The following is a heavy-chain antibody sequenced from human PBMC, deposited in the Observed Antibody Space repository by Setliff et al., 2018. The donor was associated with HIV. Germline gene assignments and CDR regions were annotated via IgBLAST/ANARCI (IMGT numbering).Heavy chain of an antibody. CDR2: IYTSGST. J-gene: IGHJ5*02. CDR1: GGSISSYY. CDR3: AREKNDYGGQNWLDP. Sequence: PSETLSLTCTVSGGSISSYYWSWIRQPPGKGLEWIGYIYTSGSTNYNPSLNSRVTIKLDMSKSQLSLFLTSVTAADTAVYYCAREKNDYGGQNWLDPWGQGTLVTVSS. D-gene: IGHD4-17*01. V-gene: IGHV4-4*09.